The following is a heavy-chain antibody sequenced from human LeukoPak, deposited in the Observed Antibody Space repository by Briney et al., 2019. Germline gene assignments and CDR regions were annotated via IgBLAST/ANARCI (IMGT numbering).Heavy chain of an antibody. J-gene: IGHJ4*02. CDR1: GYTFTGYY. CDR3: ATLRYYDSPGDSGYFDF. CDR2: INPNSGGT. D-gene: IGHD3-22*01. Sequence: ASVKVSCKASGYTFTGYYMHWVRQAPGQGLEWMGWINPNSGGTIYAQKFQGRVTMTEDTSTDTAYMDLSSLRSDDTAVYYCATLRYYDSPGDSGYFDFWGQGTLVTVSS. V-gene: IGHV1-2*02.